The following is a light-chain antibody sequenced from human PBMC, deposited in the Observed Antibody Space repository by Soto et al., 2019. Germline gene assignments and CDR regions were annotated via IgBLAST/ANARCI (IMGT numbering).Light chain of an antibody. CDR2: GAS. V-gene: IGKV3-15*01. Sequence: EMVMTQSPATLSVSPGERATLSCSASQSVSSNLAWYQQKPGQAPRLLIYGASTRATGIPARFSGSGSGTEFTLTISSLQSEDFAVYYCQQYNNWWTFGQGTKVEIK. CDR3: QQYNNWWT. CDR1: QSVSSN. J-gene: IGKJ1*01.